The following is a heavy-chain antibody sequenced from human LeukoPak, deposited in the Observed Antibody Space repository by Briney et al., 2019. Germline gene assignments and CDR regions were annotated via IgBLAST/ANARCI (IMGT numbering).Heavy chain of an antibody. CDR1: GFTFSSYG. Sequence: GGSLRLSCAASGFTFSSYGMNWVRQAPGKGLEWVAVIWYNGSRKYYAASVKGRFTISRDNSKNPLYLQMNSLRAEATAVYYCARDYLTVFDYWGQGTLVTVSS. J-gene: IGHJ4*02. D-gene: IGHD4-11*01. CDR2: IWYNGSRK. V-gene: IGHV3-33*01. CDR3: ARDYLTVFDY.